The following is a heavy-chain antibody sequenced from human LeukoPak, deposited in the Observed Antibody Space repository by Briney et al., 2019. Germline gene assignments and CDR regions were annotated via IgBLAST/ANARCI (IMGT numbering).Heavy chain of an antibody. J-gene: IGHJ3*02. CDR2: IRYDGTAQ. CDR3: ARGNPNGFDT. V-gene: IGHV3-30*02. Sequence: GGSLRLSCAASGFTFSNYGMDWVRQAPGKGLEWVAFIRYDGTAQYYADSVKGRFTISRDNSKNTLYMQVNSLRAEDTAVYYCARGNPNGFDTWGQGTMVTVSS. D-gene: IGHD1-14*01. CDR1: GFTFSNYG.